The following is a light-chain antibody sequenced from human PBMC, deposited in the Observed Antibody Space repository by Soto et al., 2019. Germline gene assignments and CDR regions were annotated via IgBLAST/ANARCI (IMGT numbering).Light chain of an antibody. J-gene: IGKJ3*01. Sequence: DIQMTQSPSTLSASLGSRVTITCRASQSVRSWLAWYQQKPGRSPKLLIYDASSLQGGVPSRFSGSGFGTEFTLTVSRLQADDFATYYCQQYSNYSFTFGPGTKVDMK. CDR2: DAS. V-gene: IGKV1-5*01. CDR3: QQYSNYSFT. CDR1: QSVRSW.